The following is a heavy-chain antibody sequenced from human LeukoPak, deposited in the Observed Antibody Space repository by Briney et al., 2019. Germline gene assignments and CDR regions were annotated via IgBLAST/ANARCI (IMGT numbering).Heavy chain of an antibody. D-gene: IGHD3-9*01. J-gene: IGHJ3*02. CDR3: ARDRGHYDILTGYYPGAFDI. Sequence: GGSLRLSCAASGFTDSSNYMSWVRQAPGKGLEWVSVIYSGGSTYYADSVKGRFTISRHNSKNTLYLQMNSLRAEDTAVYYCARDRGHYDILTGYYPGAFDIWGQGTMVTVSS. CDR2: IYSGGST. CDR1: GFTDSSNY. V-gene: IGHV3-53*04.